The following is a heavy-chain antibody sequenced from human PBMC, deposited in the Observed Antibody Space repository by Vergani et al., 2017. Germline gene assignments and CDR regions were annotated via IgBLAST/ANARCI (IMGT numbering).Heavy chain of an antibody. CDR1: GFTFSSYG. CDR2: ISYDGSNK. J-gene: IGHJ5*02. CDR3: ARDQSRYYDFWSGYYIGWFDP. D-gene: IGHD3-3*01. V-gene: IGHV3-30*03. Sequence: QVQLVESGGGVVQPGRSLRLSCAASGFTFSSYGMHWVRQAPGKGLEWVAVISYDGSNKYYADSVKGRFTISRDNSKNTLYLQMNSLRAEDTAVYYCARDQSRYYDFWSGYYIGWFDPWGQGTLVTVSS.